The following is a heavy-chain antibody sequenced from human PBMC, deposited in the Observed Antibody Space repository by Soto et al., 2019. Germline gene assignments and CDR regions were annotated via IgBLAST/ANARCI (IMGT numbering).Heavy chain of an antibody. CDR3: ARDNERAMAAAGSNWFDP. J-gene: IGHJ5*02. V-gene: IGHV1-18*04. CDR1: GYTFTSYG. CDR2: ISAYNGNT. D-gene: IGHD6-13*01. Sequence: ASVKVSCKASGYTFTSYGISWVRQAPGQGLEWMGWISAYNGNTNYAQKLQGRVTMTTDTSTSTAYMELRSLRSDDTAVYYCARDNERAMAAAGSNWFDPWGQGTLVTVSS.